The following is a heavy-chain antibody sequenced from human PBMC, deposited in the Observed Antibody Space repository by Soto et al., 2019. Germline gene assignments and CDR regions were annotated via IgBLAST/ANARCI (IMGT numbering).Heavy chain of an antibody. D-gene: IGHD3-22*01. CDR1: GFTFSSYS. V-gene: IGHV3-48*02. CDR2: ISPSSSTI. J-gene: IGHJ4*02. CDR3: AREQYYYDTSGYTY. Sequence: GGSLRLSCAASGFTFSSYSMNWVRQAPGKGLEWVSYISPSSSTIYYADSVKGRFTISRDNAKNSLYLQMNSLRDEDTAVYYCAREQYYYDTSGYTYWGQVTLVTVSS.